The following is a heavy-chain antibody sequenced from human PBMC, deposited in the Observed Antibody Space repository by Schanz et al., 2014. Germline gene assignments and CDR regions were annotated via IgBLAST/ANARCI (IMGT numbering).Heavy chain of an antibody. J-gene: IGHJ4*02. CDR1: GFMFSSYG. Sequence: QVQLVESGGGLVQPGGSLRLSCAASGFMFSSYGMHWVRQAPGKGLEWVGVISYDGSKKSYADSVKGRFTISRDNSKNSLYLQMNSLRAEDTAVYYCARIGGSVFDYWAQGTLVTVSS. CDR3: ARIGGSVFDY. CDR2: ISYDGSKK. D-gene: IGHD3-10*01. V-gene: IGHV3-33*08.